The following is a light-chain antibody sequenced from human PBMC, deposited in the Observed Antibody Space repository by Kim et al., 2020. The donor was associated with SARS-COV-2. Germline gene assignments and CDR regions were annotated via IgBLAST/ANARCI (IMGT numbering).Light chain of an antibody. V-gene: IGLV2-11*01. CDR3: CSYAGSYTYV. CDR2: DVS. Sequence: GQSVTISCTGTSSDVGGYNYVSWYQQHPGKAPKLMIYDVSKRPSGVPDRFSGSKSGNTASLTISGLQAEDEADYYCCSYAGSYTYVFGTGTKFTVL. J-gene: IGLJ1*01. CDR1: SSDVGGYNY.